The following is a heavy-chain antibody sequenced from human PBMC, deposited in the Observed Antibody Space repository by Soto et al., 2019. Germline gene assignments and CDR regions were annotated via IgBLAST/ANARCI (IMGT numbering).Heavy chain of an antibody. Sequence: GASVKVSCKASGGTFSSYAISWVRQAPGQGLEWMGGIIPIFGTANYAQKFQGRVTITADESTSTAYMELSSLRSEDTAVYYCARGARGYSYGYGYYFDYWDQGTLVTSPQ. D-gene: IGHD5-18*01. CDR3: ARGARGYSYGYGYYFDY. CDR1: GGTFSSYA. J-gene: IGHJ4*02. V-gene: IGHV1-69*13. CDR2: IIPIFGTA.